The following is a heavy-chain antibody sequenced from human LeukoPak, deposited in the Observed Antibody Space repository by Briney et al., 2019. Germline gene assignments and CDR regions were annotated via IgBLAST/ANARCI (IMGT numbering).Heavy chain of an antibody. CDR2: IVVGSGNA. CDR1: GLTFTSSA. J-gene: IGHJ3*02. D-gene: IGHD3-16*01. Sequence: GALVKVCCKASGLTFTSSAVQWVRQARGLRLEWRGWIVVGSGNANYAQKCQERVTITKDMSTSTAYMELSSLRSEDTAVYYCAADPFGWTGFDIWGQGTMVTVSS. CDR3: AADPFGWTGFDI. V-gene: IGHV1-58*01.